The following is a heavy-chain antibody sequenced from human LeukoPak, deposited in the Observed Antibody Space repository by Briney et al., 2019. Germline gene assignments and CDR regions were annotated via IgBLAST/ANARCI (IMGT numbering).Heavy chain of an antibody. Sequence: PSETLSLACAVYGGSFSGYYWSWIRQPPGKGREWIGEINQSGSTNYNPSLKSRVTISVDTSKNQFSLKLSSVTAADTAVYYCARDCDWFDPWGQGTLVTVSS. CDR2: INQSGST. J-gene: IGHJ5*02. CDR3: ARDCDWFDP. V-gene: IGHV4-34*01. D-gene: IGHD2-21*01. CDR1: GGSFSGYY.